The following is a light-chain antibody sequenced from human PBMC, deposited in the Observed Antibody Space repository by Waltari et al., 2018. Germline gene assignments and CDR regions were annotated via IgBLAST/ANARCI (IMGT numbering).Light chain of an antibody. CDR2: EAS. V-gene: IGKV3-11*01. Sequence: EIVLTQSPDILSFSPGERATLSCRASQSFGTYLAWYQQRPGKSPRLLIYEASYRATGIPARFSGSWSETDFTLTISSLQPEDFAVYYCQQRRNWPLTFGGGTRVQI. J-gene: IGKJ4*01. CDR3: QQRRNWPLT. CDR1: QSFGTY.